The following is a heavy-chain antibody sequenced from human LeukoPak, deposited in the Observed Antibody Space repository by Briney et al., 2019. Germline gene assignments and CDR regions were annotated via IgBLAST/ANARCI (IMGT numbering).Heavy chain of an antibody. D-gene: IGHD2-15*01. Sequence: GGSLRLSCAASGFTFSSYAMHWVRQAPGKGLEWVAVISYDGSNKYYADSVKGRFTISRDDAKNTLYLQMNSLRAEDTAVYYCARDHRYCSGGSCYSEGWGQGTLVTVSS. CDR3: ARDHRYCSGGSCYSEG. CDR1: GFTFSSYA. J-gene: IGHJ4*02. CDR2: ISYDGSNK. V-gene: IGHV3-30-3*01.